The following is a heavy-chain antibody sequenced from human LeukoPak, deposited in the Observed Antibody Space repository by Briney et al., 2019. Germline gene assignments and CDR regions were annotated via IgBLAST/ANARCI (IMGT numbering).Heavy chain of an antibody. CDR3: ARYNGDYTAFDI. D-gene: IGHD4-17*01. CDR1: GFTFRNYG. CDR2: IWFDGSKT. V-gene: IGHV3-33*01. Sequence: GGSLRLSCDASGFTFRNYGMHWVRQAPGKGLEWVAVIWFDGSKTNYIESVRGRVTISRDNSRATLSLQMNSLRVEDTAMYYCARYNGDYTAFDIWGHGTMVTVSS. J-gene: IGHJ3*02.